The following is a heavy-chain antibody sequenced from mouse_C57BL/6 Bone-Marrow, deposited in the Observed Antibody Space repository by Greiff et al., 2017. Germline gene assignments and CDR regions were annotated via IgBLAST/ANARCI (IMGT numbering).Heavy chain of an antibody. J-gene: IGHJ3*01. Sequence: VQLQQSGPELVKPGASVKISCKASGYAFSSSWMNWVKQRPGKGLEWIGRIYPGDGDTNYNGKFKGKATLTADKSSSTAYMQLSSLTSEDSAVSCCASAYYYGNWGFAYWGQGTLVTVSA. CDR3: ASAYYYGNWGFAY. V-gene: IGHV1-82*01. CDR2: IYPGDGDT. D-gene: IGHD1-1*01. CDR1: GYAFSSSW.